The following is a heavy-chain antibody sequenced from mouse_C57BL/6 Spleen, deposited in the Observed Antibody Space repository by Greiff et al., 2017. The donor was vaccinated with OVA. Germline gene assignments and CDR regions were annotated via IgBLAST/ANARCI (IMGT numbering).Heavy chain of an antibody. CDR1: GYTFTDYY. Sequence: EVQLHQSGPELVKPGASVKVSCKASGYTFTDYYMNWVKQSPGKSLEWIGDINPNNGGTRYNQKFKGKATLTVDKSSSTAYMELRSLTSEDSAVYYCARIPTTVVATDYFDYWGQGTTLTVSS. V-gene: IGHV1-26*01. CDR3: ARIPTTVVATDYFDY. CDR2: INPNNGGT. J-gene: IGHJ2*01. D-gene: IGHD1-1*01.